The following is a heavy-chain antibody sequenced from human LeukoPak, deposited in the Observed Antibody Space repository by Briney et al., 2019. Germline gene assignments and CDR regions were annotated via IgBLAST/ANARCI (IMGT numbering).Heavy chain of an antibody. CDR2: IFTSGST. V-gene: IGHV4-4*07. Sequence: SETLSLTCTVSGGSISSYYWSWIRQPAGKGLEWIGRIFTSGSTDYNPSLKSRVTMSVDTSKNQFSLKLTSMTAADTAVYYCATHERSTWYGDLDYWGQGTLVTVSS. D-gene: IGHD6-13*01. CDR3: ATHERSTWYGDLDY. J-gene: IGHJ4*02. CDR1: GGSISSYY.